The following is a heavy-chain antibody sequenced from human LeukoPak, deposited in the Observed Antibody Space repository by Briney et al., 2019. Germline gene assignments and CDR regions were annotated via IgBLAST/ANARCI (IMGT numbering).Heavy chain of an antibody. V-gene: IGHV4-4*08. Sequence: SETLSLTCTVSGGSISGSYWSWIRQPPGKGLEWIAYMYNSGSTNYNPSLKSRVTISVDTSKNQFSLKLSSVSAADTAVYYCAGDSYYYDSSGFWGQGTLVTVSS. D-gene: IGHD3-22*01. CDR1: GGSISGSY. CDR2: MYNSGST. CDR3: AGDSYYYDSSGF. J-gene: IGHJ4*02.